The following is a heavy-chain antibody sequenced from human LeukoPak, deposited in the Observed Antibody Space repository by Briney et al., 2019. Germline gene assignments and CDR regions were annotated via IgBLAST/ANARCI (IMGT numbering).Heavy chain of an antibody. D-gene: IGHD3-22*01. V-gene: IGHV4-59*01. CDR2: IYYSGST. J-gene: IGHJ4*02. CDR1: GGSISSYY. Sequence: SETLSLTCTDSGGSISSYYWSWIRQPPGKGLEWIGYIYYSGSTNYNPSLKSRVTISVDTSKNQFSLKLSSVTAADTAVYYCARVIGSSGYYYYFDYWGQGTLVTVSS. CDR3: ARVIGSSGYYYYFDY.